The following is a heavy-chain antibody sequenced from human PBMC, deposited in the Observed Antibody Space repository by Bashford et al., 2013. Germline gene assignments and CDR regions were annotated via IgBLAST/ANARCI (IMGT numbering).Heavy chain of an antibody. J-gene: IGHJ4*02. Sequence: WVRQAPGQGLEWMGIINPSGGSTSYAQKFQGRVTMTIDTSTVTVYMELSSLRSDDTAVYYCARAYSSSWYRDWGQGTQVTVSS. CDR3: ARAYSSSWYRD. CDR2: INPSGGST. D-gene: IGHD6-13*01. V-gene: IGHV1-46*01.